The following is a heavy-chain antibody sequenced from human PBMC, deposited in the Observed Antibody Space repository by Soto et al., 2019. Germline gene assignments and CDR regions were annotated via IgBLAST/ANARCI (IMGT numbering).Heavy chain of an antibody. D-gene: IGHD6-25*01. CDR2: IYYSGST. V-gene: IGHV4-4*02. CDR3: ATLPATTILTDY. Sequence: SETLSLTCTVSNASISSRKWWTWVRQPPGKGLEWIGGIYYSGSTNHNPSLKSRVTISVDTSKNQFSLKLSSVTAADTAVYYCATLPATTILTDYWGQGTLVTVS. J-gene: IGHJ4*02. CDR1: NASISSRKW.